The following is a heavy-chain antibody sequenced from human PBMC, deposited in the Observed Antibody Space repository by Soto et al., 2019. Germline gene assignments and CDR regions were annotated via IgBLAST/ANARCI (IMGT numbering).Heavy chain of an antibody. CDR1: GFTFNTYV. D-gene: IGHD3-3*01. V-gene: IGHV3-23*01. Sequence: HPGGSLRLSCAASGFTFNTYVMSWARQAPGKGLEWVSSISGSGVTTKYADSVKGRFTISRDNSKNTLYLQMNTLRAEDTAVYYCVRNSGYDFWSGYLYWGQGTLVTVSS. CDR3: VRNSGYDFWSGYLY. CDR2: ISGSGVTT. J-gene: IGHJ4*02.